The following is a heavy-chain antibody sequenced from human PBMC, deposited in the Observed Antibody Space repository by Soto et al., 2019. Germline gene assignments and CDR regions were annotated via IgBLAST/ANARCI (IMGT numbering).Heavy chain of an antibody. V-gene: IGHV4-31*03. Sequence: QVQLQESGPGLVKPSQTLSLTCTVSGGSISNGGYYWNWIRQHPGKGLECIGYTHYSGSTNYNPSPKSRVSTSVETFNNLLSLQLTVVTATDTVVDYYAKDDYTPARNKYPHHWGQGTLVTVSS. CDR2: THYSGST. D-gene: IGHD2-2*02. J-gene: IGHJ1*01. CDR3: AKDDYTPARNKYPHH. CDR1: GGSISNGGYY.